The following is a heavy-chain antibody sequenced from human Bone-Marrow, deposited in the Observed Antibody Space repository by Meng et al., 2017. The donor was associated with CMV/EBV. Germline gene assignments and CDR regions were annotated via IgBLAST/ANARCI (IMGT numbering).Heavy chain of an antibody. CDR2: IRSKVNGGTT. V-gene: IGHV3-49*04. CDR1: GFTFGDYA. D-gene: IGHD6-13*01. J-gene: IGHJ4*02. CDR3: TRVYIAADGVVFDY. Sequence: GESLKISCTASGFTFGDYAMSWVRQAPRKGLEWVGFIRSKVNGGTTEYAASVKGRFTISRDDSKTIAYLQMNSLKSEDTAVYYCTRVYIAADGVVFDYWSQGALVTVSS.